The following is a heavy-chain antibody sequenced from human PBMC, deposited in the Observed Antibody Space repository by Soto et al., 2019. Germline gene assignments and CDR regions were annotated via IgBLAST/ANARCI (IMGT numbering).Heavy chain of an antibody. CDR2: IYHSGDT. V-gene: IGHV4-4*02. CDR1: GGSITSNNW. CDR3: PRETYSNYGGWIDF. D-gene: IGHD4-4*01. J-gene: IGHJ4*02. Sequence: QVQLQESGPRLVKPSGTLSLTCTVSGGSITSNNWWTWVRQPPGKGLEWIGEIYHSGDTNFKPSLESRVSISVDKSKNQMSLRLNSVTAADTAVYYCPRETYSNYGGWIDFWGQGALVTVSS.